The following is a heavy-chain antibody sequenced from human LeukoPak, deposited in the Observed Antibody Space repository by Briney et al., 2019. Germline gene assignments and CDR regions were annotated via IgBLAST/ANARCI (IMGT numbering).Heavy chain of an antibody. CDR1: GFTFSSYA. D-gene: IGHD2-2*01. J-gene: IGHJ6*03. Sequence: GGSLRLSCAASGFTFSSYAMSWVRQAPGKGLEWVSAISGSGGSTYYADSVKGRFTISRDNAKNSLYLQMNSLRAEDTALYHCARGTSGSSTTYYYYYMDVWGKGTTVTVSS. CDR2: ISGSGGST. V-gene: IGHV3-23*01. CDR3: ARGTSGSSTTYYYYYMDV.